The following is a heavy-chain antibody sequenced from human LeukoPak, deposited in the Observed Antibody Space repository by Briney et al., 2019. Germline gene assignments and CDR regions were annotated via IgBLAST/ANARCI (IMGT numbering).Heavy chain of an antibody. J-gene: IGHJ3*02. Sequence: GGSLRLSCAASGFTFDDYAMHWVRQAPGKGLERVSGISWNSGSIGYADSVKGRFTISRDNAKNSLYLQMNSLRAEDTALYYCAKALYYYDSSGYPLGAFDTWGQGTMVTVSS. D-gene: IGHD3-22*01. V-gene: IGHV3-9*01. CDR2: ISWNSGSI. CDR1: GFTFDDYA. CDR3: AKALYYYDSSGYPLGAFDT.